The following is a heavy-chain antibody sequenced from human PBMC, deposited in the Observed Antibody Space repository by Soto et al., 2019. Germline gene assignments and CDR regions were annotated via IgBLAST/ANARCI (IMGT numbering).Heavy chain of an antibody. D-gene: IGHD4-17*01. CDR3: AKDPAAATVTTTDY. CDR1: GFTFSSYA. Sequence: EVQLLESGGGLVQPGGSLRLSCAASGFTFSSYAMSWVRQARGKGLEWVSAISGSGGSTYYADSVKGRFTISRDNAKNTLYLQMNSLRAEDTAVYYCAKDPAAATVTTTDYWGQGTLVTVSS. CDR2: ISGSGGST. V-gene: IGHV3-23*01. J-gene: IGHJ4*02.